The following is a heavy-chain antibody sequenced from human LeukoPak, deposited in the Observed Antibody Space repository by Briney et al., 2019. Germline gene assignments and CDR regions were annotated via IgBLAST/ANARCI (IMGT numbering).Heavy chain of an antibody. D-gene: IGHD2/OR15-2a*01. V-gene: IGHV4-59*01. CDR3: ARAPRSVSHGMDV. Sequence: SETLSLTCTVSGGSISSYYWSWIRQPPGKGLEWIGYIYYSGSTNYNPSLKSRVTISVDTSKNQFSLKPSSVTAADTAVYYCARAPRSVSHGMDVWGQGTTVTVSS. J-gene: IGHJ6*02. CDR1: GGSISSYY. CDR2: IYYSGST.